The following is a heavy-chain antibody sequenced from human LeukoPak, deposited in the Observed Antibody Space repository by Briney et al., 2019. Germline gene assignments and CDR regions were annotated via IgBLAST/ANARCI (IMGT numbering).Heavy chain of an antibody. CDR2: IIPIFGTA. CDR1: GGTFSSYA. Sequence: SVKVSCKASGGTFSSYAISWVRQAPGQGLEWMGGIIPIFGTANYAQKFQGRVTITTDESTSTAYMELSSLRSEDTAVYYCARGPRGYYDSSGYYGFDYWGQGTLVTVSS. CDR3: ARGPRGYYDSSGYYGFDY. D-gene: IGHD3-22*01. J-gene: IGHJ4*02. V-gene: IGHV1-69*05.